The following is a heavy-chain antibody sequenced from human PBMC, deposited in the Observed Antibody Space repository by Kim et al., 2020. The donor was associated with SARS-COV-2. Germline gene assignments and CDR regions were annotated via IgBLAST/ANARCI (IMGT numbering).Heavy chain of an antibody. CDR1: GASMTSSNW. V-gene: IGHV4-4*02. CDR2: ISHSGST. J-gene: IGHJ5*02. Sequence: SETLSLTCAVSGASMTSSNWWTWVRQPPGKGLEWIGEISHSGSTEYNPALKSRVTISVDRSKTQFSLRLPSVTAADTAVYFCPRAVSSAWTLRDGFDPWG. D-gene: IGHD3-22*01. CDR3: PRAVSSAWTLRDGFDP.